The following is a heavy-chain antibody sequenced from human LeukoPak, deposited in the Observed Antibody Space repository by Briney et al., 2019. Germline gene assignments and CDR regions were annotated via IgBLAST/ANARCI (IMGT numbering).Heavy chain of an antibody. V-gene: IGHV1-69*13. Sequence: SVKVSCKASGARLATRAFNWVRHVPGQGLEWMAGLIPLSGVIKYAESWRARLIISADESTGTAHMEVSSLRFEDTAVYYCADIKFYNRNMWLDLWGQGTLVTVSS. D-gene: IGHD1-14*01. CDR3: ADIKFYNRNMWLDL. CDR1: GARLATRA. CDR2: LIPLSGVI. J-gene: IGHJ5*02.